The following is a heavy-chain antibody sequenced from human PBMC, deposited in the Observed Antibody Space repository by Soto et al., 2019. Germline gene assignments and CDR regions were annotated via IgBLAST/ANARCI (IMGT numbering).Heavy chain of an antibody. V-gene: IGHV4-4*02. D-gene: IGHD7-27*01. CDR3: ARKAWVRFDY. J-gene: IGHJ4*02. Sequence: SETLSLTCAVSGDSISSSVWWIWVRQPPGKGLEWIGEVFHTGNTNYNPSLKSRVTMSVDKSTNEFSLKVTSVTAADTAIYYCARKAWVRFDYWGQGALVTVSS. CDR1: GDSISSSVW. CDR2: VFHTGNT.